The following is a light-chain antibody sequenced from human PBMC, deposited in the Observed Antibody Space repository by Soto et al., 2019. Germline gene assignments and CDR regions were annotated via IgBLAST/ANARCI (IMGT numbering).Light chain of an antibody. V-gene: IGKV3-11*01. CDR2: DAS. Sequence: EIVLTQSPGTLSLSPGERATLSCRAIQSVRSDYLAWYQQKPGQAPRLLIYDASNRATGIPARFSGSGSGTDFTLTISSLEPEDFAVYFCQQYNNWPTWTFGQGTKVDIK. J-gene: IGKJ1*01. CDR1: QSVRSDY. CDR3: QQYNNWPTWT.